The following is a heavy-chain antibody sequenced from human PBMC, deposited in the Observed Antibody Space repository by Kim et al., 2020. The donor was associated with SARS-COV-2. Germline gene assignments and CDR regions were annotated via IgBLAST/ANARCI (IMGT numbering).Heavy chain of an antibody. V-gene: IGHV3-30*04. Sequence: GGSLRLSCAASGFTFSSYAMHWVRQAPGKGLEWVAVISYDGSNKYYADSVKGRFTISRDNSKNTLYLQMNSLRAEDTAVYYCAREYYYGSGSYMDVWGQG. CDR1: GFTFSSYA. CDR2: ISYDGSNK. CDR3: AREYYYGSGSYMDV. J-gene: IGHJ6*02. D-gene: IGHD3-10*01.